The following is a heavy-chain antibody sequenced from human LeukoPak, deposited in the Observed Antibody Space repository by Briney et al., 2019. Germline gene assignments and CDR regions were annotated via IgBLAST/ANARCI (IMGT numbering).Heavy chain of an antibody. D-gene: IGHD2-8*01. V-gene: IGHV3-30*02. CDR1: GFPFSNYR. CDR3: AKDFEWSFDY. J-gene: IGHJ4*02. CDR2: IQSDGGNK. Sequence: GGSLRLSCAASGFPFSNYRMHWVRQAPGKGLEWVAFIQSDGGNKYYADSVQGRFTFSRDNSKNTLYLQINSLRAEDTAVYYCAKDFEWSFDYWGQGTLVTVSS.